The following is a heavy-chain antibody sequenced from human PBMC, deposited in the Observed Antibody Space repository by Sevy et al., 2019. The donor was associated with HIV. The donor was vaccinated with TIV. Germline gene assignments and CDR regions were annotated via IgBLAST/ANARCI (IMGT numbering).Heavy chain of an antibody. D-gene: IGHD4-17*01. Sequence: GGSLRLSCAASGFIFSKFALSWVRPAPGRGLEWVSAVSGNDGSTYYAASVKGRFTISRDISENMLYLQMNSLSAEDTAVYYCAKDFSYGGNSWNFDFWGQGTLVTVSS. CDR2: VSGNDGST. CDR1: GFIFSKFA. CDR3: AKDFSYGGNSWNFDF. J-gene: IGHJ4*02. V-gene: IGHV3-23*01.